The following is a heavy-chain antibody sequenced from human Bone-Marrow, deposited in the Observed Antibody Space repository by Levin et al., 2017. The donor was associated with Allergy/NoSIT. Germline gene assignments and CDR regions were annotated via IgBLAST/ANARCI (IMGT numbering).Heavy chain of an antibody. D-gene: IGHD1-26*01. Sequence: ASVKVSCKASGYTFSSYAIHWVRQAPGQRLEWMGWINNANGNTKYSEKFQDRVTISSDTSASTAYLEVSSLRSEDTAVYYCARDQWEDFFNWFDPWGQGTLVTVSS. V-gene: IGHV1-3*04. CDR1: GYTFSSYA. J-gene: IGHJ5*02. CDR2: INNANGNT. CDR3: ARDQWEDFFNWFDP.